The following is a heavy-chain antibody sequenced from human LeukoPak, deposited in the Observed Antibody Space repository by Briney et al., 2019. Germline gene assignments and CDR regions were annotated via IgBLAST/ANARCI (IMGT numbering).Heavy chain of an antibody. Sequence: GGSLRLSCAVSGFTFSSYAMSWVRQAPGKGLEWVSSISGTGGSTYYADSVKGRFTISRDNSKNTLFLQMNGLRAEDTAVYYCAKEWRVAAGIYYFDYWGQGTLVTASS. CDR2: ISGTGGST. J-gene: IGHJ4*02. D-gene: IGHD6-13*01. CDR1: GFTFSSYA. CDR3: AKEWRVAAGIYYFDY. V-gene: IGHV3-23*01.